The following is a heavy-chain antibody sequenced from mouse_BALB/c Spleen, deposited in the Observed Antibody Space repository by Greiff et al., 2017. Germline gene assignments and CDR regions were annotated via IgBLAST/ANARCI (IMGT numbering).Heavy chain of an antibody. D-gene: IGHD1-1*01. CDR3: ASHGSSYWYFDV. Sequence: VQLQQSGPGLVQPSQSLSITCTVSGFSLTSYGVHWVRQSPGKGLEWLGVIWSGGSTDYNAAFISRLSISKDNSKSQVFFKMNSLQANDTAIYYCASHGSSYWYFDVWGAGTTVTVSS. CDR2: IWSGGST. J-gene: IGHJ1*01. CDR1: GFSLTSYG. V-gene: IGHV2-2*02.